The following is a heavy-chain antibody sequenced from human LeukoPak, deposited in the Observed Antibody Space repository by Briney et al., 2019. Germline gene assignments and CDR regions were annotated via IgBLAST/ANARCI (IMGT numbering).Heavy chain of an antibody. D-gene: IGHD3-9*01. CDR3: TRYYDILTGYSGPFDY. V-gene: IGHV3-11*01. CDR2: IGGRGRTI. J-gene: IGHJ4*02. Sequence: GGSLRLSCAASGFTFSNAWMNWVRQAPGKGLEWVSYIGGRGRTIYYADSVKGRFTISRDNAKNSLYLQMNSLRAEDTAVYYCTRYYDILTGYSGPFDYWGQGTLVTVSS. CDR1: GFTFSNAW.